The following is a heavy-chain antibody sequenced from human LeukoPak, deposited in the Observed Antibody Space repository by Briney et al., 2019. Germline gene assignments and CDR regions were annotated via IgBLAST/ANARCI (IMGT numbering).Heavy chain of an antibody. J-gene: IGHJ5*02. D-gene: IGHD3-10*01. V-gene: IGHV4-4*07. CDR3: ARDSYYYGSGSYYNLRWFDP. CDR2: IYSSGST. CDR1: GGSINSYY. Sequence: PSETLSLTCTVSGGSINSYYWSWIRQPAGKGLEWIGRIYSSGSTNYNPSLKSRVTMSVDKSKNQFSLKLSSVTAADTAVYYCARDSYYYGSGSYYNLRWFDPWGQGTLVTVSS.